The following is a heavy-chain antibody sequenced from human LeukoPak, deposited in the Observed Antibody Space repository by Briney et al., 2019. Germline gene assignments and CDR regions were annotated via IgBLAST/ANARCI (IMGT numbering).Heavy chain of an antibody. Sequence: GDSLKIPCKGLGYRFTTYWISWVRQMPGKGLEWMGSIDPSDSYTNYSPSFQGHVTISADKSISTAYLQWSSLKASDTAMYYCARHGTAAMGDYWGQGTLVTVSS. CDR1: GYRFTTYW. CDR3: ARHGTAAMGDY. J-gene: IGHJ4*02. CDR2: IDPSDSYT. V-gene: IGHV5-10-1*01. D-gene: IGHD2-2*01.